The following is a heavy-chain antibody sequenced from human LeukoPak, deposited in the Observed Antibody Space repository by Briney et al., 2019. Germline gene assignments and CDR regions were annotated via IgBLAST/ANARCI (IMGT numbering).Heavy chain of an antibody. J-gene: IGHJ3*02. CDR3: ARPETQYSSGLDGFDI. V-gene: IGHV3-30*03. D-gene: IGHD6-19*01. CDR1: GLTFSSYG. Sequence: GGSLRLSCAASGLTFSSYGMHWVRQAPGKGLEWVAVISNDGSNKYYADSVKGRFIISRDNSRNTLYLQMNSLRTEDTAVYYCARPETQYSSGLDGFDIWGQGTMVTVSS. CDR2: ISNDGSNK.